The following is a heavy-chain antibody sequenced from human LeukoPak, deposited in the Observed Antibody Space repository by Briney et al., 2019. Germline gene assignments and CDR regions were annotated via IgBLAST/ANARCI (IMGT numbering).Heavy chain of an antibody. J-gene: IGHJ6*02. CDR2: IIPIFGTA. CDR3: ARDHLYYGDYAVNYYYYGMDV. V-gene: IGHV1-69*13. D-gene: IGHD4-17*01. Sequence: ASVKVSCKASGYTFTGYYMHWVRQAPGQGLEWMGGIIPIFGTANYAQKFQGRVTITADESTSTAYMELSSLRSEDTAVYYCARDHLYYGDYAVNYYYYGMDVWGQGTTVTVSS. CDR1: GYTFTGYY.